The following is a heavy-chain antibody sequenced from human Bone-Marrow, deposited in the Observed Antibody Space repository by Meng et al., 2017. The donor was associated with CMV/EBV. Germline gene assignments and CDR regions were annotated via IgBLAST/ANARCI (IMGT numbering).Heavy chain of an antibody. J-gene: IGHJ6*02. CDR2: IYYSGST. Sequence: SETLSLTCTVSGGSISSYYWSRIRQPPGKGLEWIGYIYYSGSTNYNPSLKSRVTISVDTSKNQFSLKLSSVTAADTAVYYCAREGLWSGWTREYGMDVWGQGTTVTVSS. D-gene: IGHD3-3*01. V-gene: IGHV4-59*01. CDR3: AREGLWSGWTREYGMDV. CDR1: GGSISSYY.